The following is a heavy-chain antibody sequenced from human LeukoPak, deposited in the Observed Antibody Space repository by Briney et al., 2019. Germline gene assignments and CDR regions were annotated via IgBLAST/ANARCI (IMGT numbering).Heavy chain of an antibody. J-gene: IGHJ6*02. CDR3: ARDSPASGMDV. CDR1: GFSFSSHA. V-gene: IGHV3-30*04. Sequence: GTSLRLSCAASGFSFSSHAMYWVRRAPGKGLEWVTVILYDGSNEYYADSVKGRFTISRDNSKNTLYLQMNSLRAEDTAVYYCARDSPASGMDVWGQGTTVTVSS. CDR2: ILYDGSNE. D-gene: IGHD1-14*01.